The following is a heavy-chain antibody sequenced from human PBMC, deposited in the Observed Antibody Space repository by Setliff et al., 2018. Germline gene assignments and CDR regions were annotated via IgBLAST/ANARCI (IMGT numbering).Heavy chain of an antibody. CDR1: GVSVSDYY. CDR2: VHDNGET. D-gene: IGHD3-22*01. Sequence: SETLSLTCSVSGVSVSDYYWSWIRQAPGTGLEWIAYVHDNGETNQNPSLKSRVTISVDTSKNQFSLKMTSVTAADTAIYYCARRGSGSYYDGADFLSFDFWGQGAPVTVSS. CDR3: ARRGSGSYYDGADFLSFDF. V-gene: IGHV4-59*02. J-gene: IGHJ4*02.